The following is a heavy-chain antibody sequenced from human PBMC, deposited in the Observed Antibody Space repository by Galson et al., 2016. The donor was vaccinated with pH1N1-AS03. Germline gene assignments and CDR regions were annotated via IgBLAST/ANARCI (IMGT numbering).Heavy chain of an antibody. CDR2: IYYSGST. Sequence: PGKGLEWIGSIYYSGSTYYNPSLKSRVTISVDTSKNQFSLKLSSVTAADTAVYYCARRVYGDYVNWFDPWGQGTLVTVSS. J-gene: IGHJ5*02. CDR3: ARRVYGDYVNWFDP. D-gene: IGHD4-17*01. V-gene: IGHV4-39*01.